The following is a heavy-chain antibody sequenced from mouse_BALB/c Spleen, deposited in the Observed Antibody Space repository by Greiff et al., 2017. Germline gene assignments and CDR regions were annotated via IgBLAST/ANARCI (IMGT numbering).Heavy chain of an antibody. J-gene: IGHJ4*01. CDR1: GYTFTSYV. CDR2: INPYNDGT. V-gene: IGHV1-14*01. Sequence: EVQLQQSGPELVKPGASVKMSCKASGYTFTSYVMHWVKQKPGQGLEWIGYINPYNDGTKYNEKFKGKATLTSDKSSSTAYMELSSLTSEDSAVYYCARGGSGYVPYYAMDYWGQGTSVTVSS. CDR3: ARGGSGYVPYYAMDY. D-gene: IGHD3-1*01.